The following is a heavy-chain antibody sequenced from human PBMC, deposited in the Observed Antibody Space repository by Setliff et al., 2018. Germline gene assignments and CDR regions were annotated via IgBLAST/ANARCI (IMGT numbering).Heavy chain of an antibody. CDR1: GASISSSRDY. V-gene: IGHV4-61*05. CDR2: VHYSGDS. Sequence: KTSETLSLTCTVSGASISSSRDYWGWIRRPPGKGLEWIGYVHYSGDSNYNPSLKSRVTMSVDTSKNQFSLNLSSVTAADTAVYYCARHGQWGFFNFGFDYWGQGTPVTVSS. CDR3: ARHGQWGFFNFGFDY. J-gene: IGHJ4*02. D-gene: IGHD3-3*01.